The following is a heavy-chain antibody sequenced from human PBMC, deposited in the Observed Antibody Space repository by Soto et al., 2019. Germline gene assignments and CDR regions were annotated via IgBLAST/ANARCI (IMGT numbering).Heavy chain of an antibody. CDR2: ISYDGTKT. Sequence: VQLVESGGGVVQPGRSLRLSCAPSGFTFSGFGMFWVRQAPGKGLEWVSFISYDGTKTYYADSVKGRFTISRDNPKSTLFLPMDSLRVDDTAVYYCAREGRWLQPPDYWGQGTLVTVSS. J-gene: IGHJ4*02. V-gene: IGHV3-30*03. CDR1: GFTFSGFG. CDR3: AREGRWLQPPDY. D-gene: IGHD5-12*01.